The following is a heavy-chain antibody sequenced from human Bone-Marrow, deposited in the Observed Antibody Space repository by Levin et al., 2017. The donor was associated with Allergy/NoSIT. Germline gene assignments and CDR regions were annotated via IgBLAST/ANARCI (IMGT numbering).Heavy chain of an antibody. CDR2: IKQDGSEK. J-gene: IGHJ4*02. D-gene: IGHD5-18*01. CDR3: ASSWEAMDTGYFDY. Sequence: GGSLRLSCAASGFTFSSYWMSWVRQAPGKGLEWVANIKQDGSEKYYVDSVKGRFTISRDNAKNSLYLQMNSLRAEDTAVYYCASSWEAMDTGYFDYWGQGTLVTVSS. CDR1: GFTFSSYW. V-gene: IGHV3-7*01.